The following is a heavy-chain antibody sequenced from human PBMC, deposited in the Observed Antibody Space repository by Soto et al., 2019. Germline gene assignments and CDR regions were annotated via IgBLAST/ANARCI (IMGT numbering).Heavy chain of an antibody. V-gene: IGHV4-39*01. CDR3: AGHPGIAAAGFDY. CDR2: IYYSGST. D-gene: IGHD6-13*01. CDR1: GGSISSSSYY. J-gene: IGHJ4*02. Sequence: SETLSLTCTVSGGSISSSSYYWGWIRQPPGKGLEWIGSIYYSGSTYYNPSLKSRVTISVDTSKNQFSLKLSSVTAADTAVYYCAGHPGIAAAGFDYWGQGTLVTSPQ.